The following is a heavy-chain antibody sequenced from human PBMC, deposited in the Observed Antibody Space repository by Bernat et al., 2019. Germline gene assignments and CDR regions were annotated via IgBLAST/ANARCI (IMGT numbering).Heavy chain of an antibody. Sequence: EVQLLESGGGLVQPGGSLRLSCAASGFTFSSSAMTWLRQAPGKGLEWVSAISGATGATYYADSVKGRFTTSRDNSKNTLYLQMNSLRAEDTAVYFCAKGGSWCDFWGQGTLVSVSS. J-gene: IGHJ4*02. D-gene: IGHD6-13*01. V-gene: IGHV3-23*01. CDR1: GFTFSSSA. CDR3: AKGGSWCDF. CDR2: ISGATGAT.